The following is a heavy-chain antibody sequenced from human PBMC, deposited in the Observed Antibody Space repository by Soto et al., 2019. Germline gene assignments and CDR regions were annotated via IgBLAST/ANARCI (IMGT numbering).Heavy chain of an antibody. V-gene: IGHV3-7*03. D-gene: IGHD3-10*01. CDR3: ARIIRGRNIMSPHLDF. Sequence: PGGSLRLSCAASGFTFNTYWMSWVRQAPGKGLEWVANIKQDESEKYYVDSVRGRFTISRDNAKNSLYLQMNSLRAEDTAIYYCARIIRGRNIMSPHLDFWGQGTL. CDR2: IKQDESEK. CDR1: GFTFNTYW. J-gene: IGHJ4*02.